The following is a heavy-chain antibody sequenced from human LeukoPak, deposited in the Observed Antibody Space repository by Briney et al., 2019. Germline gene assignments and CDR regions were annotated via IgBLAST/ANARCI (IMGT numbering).Heavy chain of an antibody. CDR2: IYSGGST. J-gene: IGHJ4*02. Sequence: GGSLRLSRAASGFTVSSNYMSWVRQAPGKGLEWVSVIYSGGSTYYADSVKGRFTISRDNSKNTLYLQMNSLRAEDTAVYYCARAVEMAISDYWGQGTLVTVSS. V-gene: IGHV3-66*01. D-gene: IGHD5-24*01. CDR3: ARAVEMAISDY. CDR1: GFTVSSNY.